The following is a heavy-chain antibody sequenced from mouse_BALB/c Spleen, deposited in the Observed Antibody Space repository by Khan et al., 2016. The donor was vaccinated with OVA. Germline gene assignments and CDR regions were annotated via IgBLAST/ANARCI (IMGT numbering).Heavy chain of an antibody. Sequence: QVQLKQSGAELVTPGASVKLSCKASGYTFTSYWMHWVKQRPGQGLAWIGEINPSNGRTNYNEKFKSKATLTVDESSSTAYMQLSRQTSEDSAVYYCASTMSTYYFDYWGQGTTLTVSS. CDR3: ASTMSTYYFDY. CDR2: INPSNGRT. V-gene: IGHV1S81*02. J-gene: IGHJ2*01. CDR1: GYTFTSYW. D-gene: IGHD2-4*01.